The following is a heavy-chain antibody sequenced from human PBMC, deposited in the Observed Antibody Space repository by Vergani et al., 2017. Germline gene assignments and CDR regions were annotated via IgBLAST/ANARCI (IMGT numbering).Heavy chain of an antibody. D-gene: IGHD3-22*01. CDR2: IIPIFGTA. V-gene: IGHV1-69*01. CDR3: ARVEGVVVIMSPRNAFDI. Sequence: QVQLVQSGAEVKKPGSPVKVSCKASGGTFSSYAISWVRQAPGQGLEWMGGIIPIFGTANYAQKFQGRVTITADESTSTAYMELRSLRSEDTAVYYCARVEGVVVIMSPRNAFDIWGQGTMVTVSS. CDR1: GGTFSSYA. J-gene: IGHJ3*02.